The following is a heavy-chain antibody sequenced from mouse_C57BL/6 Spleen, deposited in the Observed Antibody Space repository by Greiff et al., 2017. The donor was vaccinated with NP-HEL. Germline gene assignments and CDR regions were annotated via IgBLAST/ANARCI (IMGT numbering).Heavy chain of an antibody. CDR3: ARIATVVATDY. J-gene: IGHJ2*01. V-gene: IGHV1-52*01. D-gene: IGHD1-1*01. CDR1: GYTFTSYW. CDR2: IDPSDSET. Sequence: QVQLQQPGAELVRPGSSVKLSCKASGYTFTSYWMHWVKQRPIQGLEWIGNIDPSDSETHYNQKFKVKATLTVDKSSSTAYMQLSSLTSEDSAVYYCARIATVVATDYWGQGTTLTVSS.